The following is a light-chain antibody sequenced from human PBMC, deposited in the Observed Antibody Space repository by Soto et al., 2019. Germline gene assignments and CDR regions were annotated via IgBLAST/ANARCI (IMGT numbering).Light chain of an antibody. CDR1: QSVSNN. V-gene: IGKV3-15*01. Sequence: DIVMTQSPATLSVSPGEKVTLSCRASQSVSNNLAWYQHKPGQAPRLLFYGASTRATDIPARFSGSGSGTGFTLTITSLQSEDFAGYYCQQYNIWPFTFGPGTKVHL. CDR2: GAS. J-gene: IGKJ3*01. CDR3: QQYNIWPFT.